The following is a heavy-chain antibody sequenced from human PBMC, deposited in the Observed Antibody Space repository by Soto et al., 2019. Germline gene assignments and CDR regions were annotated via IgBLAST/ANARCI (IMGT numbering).Heavy chain of an antibody. CDR2: ISSSSSYI. CDR1: GFTFSSYS. CDR3: ARTGIAAAGTYFDY. Sequence: EVQLVESGGGLVKPGGSLRLSCAASGFTFSSYSMNWVRQAPGKGLVWVSSISSSSSYIYYADSVKGRFTISRDNAKNSLYLQMNSLRAEDTAVYYCARTGIAAAGTYFDYWGQGTLVTVSS. D-gene: IGHD6-13*01. V-gene: IGHV3-21*01. J-gene: IGHJ4*02.